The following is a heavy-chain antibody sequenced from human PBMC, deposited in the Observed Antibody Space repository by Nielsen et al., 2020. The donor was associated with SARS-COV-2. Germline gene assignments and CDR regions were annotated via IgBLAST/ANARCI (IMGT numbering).Heavy chain of an antibody. V-gene: IGHV4-34*01. J-gene: IGHJ3*02. CDR1: GGPFSGYY. Sequence: SETLSLTCAVYGGPFSGYYWSWIRQPPGKGLEWIGEINHSGSTNYNPSLKSRVTISVDTSKNQFSLKLSSVTAADTAVYYCARGGGQLWRRGAFDIWGQGTMVTVSS. D-gene: IGHD5-18*01. CDR2: INHSGST. CDR3: ARGGGQLWRRGAFDI.